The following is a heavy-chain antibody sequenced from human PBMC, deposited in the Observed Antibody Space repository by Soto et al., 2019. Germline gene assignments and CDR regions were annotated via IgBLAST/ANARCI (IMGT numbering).Heavy chain of an antibody. V-gene: IGHV3-30*18. CDR1: GFTFSTYG. J-gene: IGHJ4*02. D-gene: IGHD5-12*01. CDR3: AQGTDIVPA. CDR2: ISYAGSNK. Sequence: QVQLVESGGGVVQPGRSLRLSCAASGFTFSTYGMHWVRQGPGKGLEWVALISYAGSNKYHADSVKGRFTISRDNSRNKFYLDMNSLRAEDTAVYYCAQGTDIVPAWGPGTLVPVSS.